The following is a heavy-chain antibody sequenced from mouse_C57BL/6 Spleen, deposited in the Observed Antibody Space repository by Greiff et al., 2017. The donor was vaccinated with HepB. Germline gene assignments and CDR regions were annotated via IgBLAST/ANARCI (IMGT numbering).Heavy chain of an antibody. V-gene: IGHV1-64*01. Sequence: QVQLQQPGAELVKPGASVKLSCKASGYTFTSYWMHWVKQRPGQGLEWIGMIHPNSGSTNYNEKFKSKATLTVDKSSSTAYMQLSSLTSEDSAVYYCARGTSYYGSSPHYFDYWGQGTTLTGSS. J-gene: IGHJ2*01. D-gene: IGHD1-1*01. CDR3: ARGTSYYGSSPHYFDY. CDR2: IHPNSGST. CDR1: GYTFTSYW.